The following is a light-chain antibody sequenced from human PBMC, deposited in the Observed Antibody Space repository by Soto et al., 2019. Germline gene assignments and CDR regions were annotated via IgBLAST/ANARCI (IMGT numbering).Light chain of an antibody. CDR1: SSDVGDYNY. CDR2: GVS. J-gene: IGLJ2*01. V-gene: IGLV2-14*01. Sequence: QSVLTQPASVSGSPGQSITISCTGTSSDVGDYNYVSWYQQHPGKAPKLIIYGVSNRPSGISNRFSGSKSGNTASLTISGLQADDEADYYCSSYTSTNTLVFGGGTKLTVL. CDR3: SSYTSTNTLV.